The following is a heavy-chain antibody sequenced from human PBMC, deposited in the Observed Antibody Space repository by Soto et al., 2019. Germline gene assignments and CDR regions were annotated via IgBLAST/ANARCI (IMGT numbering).Heavy chain of an antibody. V-gene: IGHV2-5*02. D-gene: IGHD3-22*01. CDR1: GFSLSTSGVY. CDR3: AHNGGSSGYYWPDP. J-gene: IGHJ5*02. CDR2: IYWDDDK. Sequence: QITLKESGPTLVKPTQTLTLTCTFSGFSLSTSGVYVGWIRQPPGKALEWLATIYWDDDKRYSPSLKSRLTITKDTSKTQVVLTMTNMDPVDTATYYCAHNGGSSGYYWPDPWGQGTLVTVSS.